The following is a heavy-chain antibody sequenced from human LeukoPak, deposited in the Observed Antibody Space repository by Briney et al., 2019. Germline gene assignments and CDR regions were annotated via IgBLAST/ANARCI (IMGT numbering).Heavy chain of an antibody. V-gene: IGHV4-30-4*08. J-gene: IGHJ4*02. CDR1: GGSISSGDYY. CDR2: IYYSGST. CDR3: ARGGSSWYLVEY. Sequence: PSETLSLTCTVSGGSISSGDYYWSWIRQPPGKGLEWIGYIYYSGSTYYNPSLKRRVTISVDTSKNQFSLKLSSVTAADTAVYYCARGGSSWYLVEYWGQGTLVTVSS. D-gene: IGHD6-13*01.